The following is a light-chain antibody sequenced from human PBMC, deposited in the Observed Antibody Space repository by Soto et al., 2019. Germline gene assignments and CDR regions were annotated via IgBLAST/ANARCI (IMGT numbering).Light chain of an antibody. CDR2: DAS. V-gene: IGKV1-13*02. CDR1: QGISTD. Sequence: AIQLTQSPSSLSASVGDRVTITCRASQGISTDLAWYQQKPGKPPRLLIHDASTLESGVPSRFSGSGSGTDFTLTISSLQAEDFATYFCQQFNSYPPFTFGPGTKVDIQ. CDR3: QQFNSYPPFT. J-gene: IGKJ3*01.